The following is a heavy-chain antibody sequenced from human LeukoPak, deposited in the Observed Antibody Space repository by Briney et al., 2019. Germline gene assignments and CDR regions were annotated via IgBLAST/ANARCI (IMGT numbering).Heavy chain of an antibody. CDR3: ARELYCSSTSCQSTYFQH. V-gene: IGHV1-18*01. CDR2: ISAYNGNT. CDR1: GYTFTSYG. J-gene: IGHJ1*01. Sequence: ASVTVSCKASGYTFTSYGISWVRQAPGQGLEWMGWISAYNGNTNYAQKLQGGVTMTTDTSTSTAYMELRSLRSDDTAVYYCARELYCSSTSCQSTYFQHWGQGTLVTVSS. D-gene: IGHD2-2*01.